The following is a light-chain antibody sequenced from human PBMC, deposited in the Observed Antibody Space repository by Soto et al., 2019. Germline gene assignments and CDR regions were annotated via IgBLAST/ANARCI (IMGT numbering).Light chain of an antibody. J-gene: IGKJ1*01. CDR1: QALTAT. CDR2: DAF. Sequence: AIQLTQSPSSLSASVGDKVTITCRASQALTATLAWYQQKPGKAPKLLIYDAFSLEGGVPSRFSGSGSGTDFTLTISNLQPEDFATYYCQQYRSYPRTFGQGTKVEI. V-gene: IGKV1-13*02. CDR3: QQYRSYPRT.